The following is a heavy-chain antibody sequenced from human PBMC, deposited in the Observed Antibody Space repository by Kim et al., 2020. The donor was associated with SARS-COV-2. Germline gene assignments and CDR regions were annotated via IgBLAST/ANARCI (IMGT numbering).Heavy chain of an antibody. CDR3: ARRPYSYGSGLHFDH. Sequence: GESLKISCETSGYEFTNYWIAWVRQMPGKGLEWMGIIYPDDSDTRYIPSSQGQITISADLSTHTDHLQWNSLKTSDTGIYYCARRPYSYGSGLHFDHWGLGTLVTV. V-gene: IGHV5-51*01. CDR2: IYPDDSDT. J-gene: IGHJ4*02. CDR1: GYEFTNYW. D-gene: IGHD3-10*01.